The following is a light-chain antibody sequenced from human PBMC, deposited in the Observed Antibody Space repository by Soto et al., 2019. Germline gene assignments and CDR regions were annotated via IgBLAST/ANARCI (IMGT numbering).Light chain of an antibody. CDR1: QSVLYSSNNKNY. V-gene: IGKV4-1*01. CDR3: HQYYSSPHM. J-gene: IGKJ1*01. Sequence: DIVMTQSPDSLALSLGDRSTINCNSSQSVLYSSNNKNYLAWYQQKPGQPPRLLIYWASARESGVPDRFSGSGSGTDFTLTISSLQAEDVAVYYCHQYYSSPHMFGQGTKV. CDR2: WAS.